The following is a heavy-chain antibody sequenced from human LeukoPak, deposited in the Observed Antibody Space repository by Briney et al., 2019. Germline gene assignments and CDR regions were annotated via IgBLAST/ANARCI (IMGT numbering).Heavy chain of an antibody. J-gene: IGHJ4*02. Sequence: GGSLRLSCAASGFTVSSNYMNWVRQAPGKGLEWVSSISSSSSYIYYADSVEGRFTISRDNAKNSLYLQMNSLRAEDTAVYYCARARRVGDDWSVYYFDYWGQGTLVTVSS. D-gene: IGHD5-12*01. V-gene: IGHV3-21*01. CDR3: ARARRVGDDWSVYYFDY. CDR2: ISSSSSYI. CDR1: GFTVSSNY.